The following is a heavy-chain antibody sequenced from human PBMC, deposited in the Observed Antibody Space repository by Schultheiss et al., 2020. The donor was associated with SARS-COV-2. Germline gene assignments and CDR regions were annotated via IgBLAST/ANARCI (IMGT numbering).Heavy chain of an antibody. Sequence: GGSLRLSCEASGFTFSAYGMHWVRQAPGKGLEWVSRINSDGSSTTYADSVKGRFTISRDNAKNTLFLQMNSLRAEDTAVYYCARDRYDFWSGFDYWGQGTLVTVSS. V-gene: IGHV3-74*01. CDR3: ARDRYDFWSGFDY. CDR2: INSDGSST. CDR1: GFTFSAYG. D-gene: IGHD3-3*01. J-gene: IGHJ4*02.